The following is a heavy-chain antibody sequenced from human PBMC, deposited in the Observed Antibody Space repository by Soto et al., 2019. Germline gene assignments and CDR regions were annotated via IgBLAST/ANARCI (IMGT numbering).Heavy chain of an antibody. V-gene: IGHV4-31*03. D-gene: IGHD3-10*01. CDR1: GGSISSGGYY. CDR3: AGAQFFYGSASSLDY. J-gene: IGHJ4*02. CDR2: IDYGGST. Sequence: QVQLQESGPGLVKPSQTLSLTCTVSGGSISSGGYYWGWIRQHPGKGLEWIGYIDYGGSTNYNPSRKSRVNIRVDTYKTQFSLKLTSETAADPAVYYCAGAQFFYGSASSLDYWGQGTLVTVSS.